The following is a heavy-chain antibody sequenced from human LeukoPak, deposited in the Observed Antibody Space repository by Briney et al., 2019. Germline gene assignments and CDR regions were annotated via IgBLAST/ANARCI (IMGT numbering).Heavy chain of an antibody. D-gene: IGHD2-2*01. CDR1: GFTFGHYA. V-gene: IGHV3-49*04. Sequence: GGSLRLSCTGSGFTFGHYALAWVRQAPGKGLPWLGFIRSQAYGGTIEYAASVKGRFSISRDNSKSIADLQINSLKTEDTAVYYCARGGDFGVPAPLGIDAFDIWGQGTMVTVSS. J-gene: IGHJ3*02. CDR3: ARGGDFGVPAPLGIDAFDI. CDR2: IRSQAYGGTI.